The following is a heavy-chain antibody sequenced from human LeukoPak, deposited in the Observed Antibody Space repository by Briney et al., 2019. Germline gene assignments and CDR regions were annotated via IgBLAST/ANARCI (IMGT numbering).Heavy chain of an antibody. CDR3: ARHASWFDP. J-gene: IGHJ5*02. Sequence: SETLSLTCTVSGDSISRTTFYWGWIRQPPGKGLEWNGSMYYNGNPYYKPSLKSRVTMSIDLSKNQLSLNPTSVTAADTAIYYCARHASWFDPWGQGTLVTVSS. CDR1: GDSISRTTFY. CDR2: MYYNGNP. V-gene: IGHV4-39*01.